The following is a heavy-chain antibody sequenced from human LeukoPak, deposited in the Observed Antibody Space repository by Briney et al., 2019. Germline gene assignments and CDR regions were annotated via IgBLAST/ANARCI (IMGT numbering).Heavy chain of an antibody. CDR2: IYPGDSDT. CDR1: GYSFTIYW. V-gene: IGHV5-51*01. CDR3: ARSEVAAAGNFDY. D-gene: IGHD6-13*01. Sequence: KSRKFSCQGSGYSFTIYWIGWVRHMPGKGLEWMGIIYPGDSDTRYSPSFQGQVTISADKSISTAYLQWTSLKASDTAMYYCARSEVAAAGNFDYWGQGTLVTVSS. J-gene: IGHJ4*02.